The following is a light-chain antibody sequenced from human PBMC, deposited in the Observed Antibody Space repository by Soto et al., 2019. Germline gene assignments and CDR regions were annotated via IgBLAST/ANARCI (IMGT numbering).Light chain of an antibody. CDR2: AAS. Sequence: EIVLTQSPRTLSLSPVERATLSCMASQSVSVNSLAWYQQKGGQAPRLLIYAASTRATGVPDRFSGSGSGTDFTLTISRLEPEDFAVYYCQQYGSSGTFGQGTKVDNK. CDR3: QQYGSSGT. CDR1: QSVSVNS. V-gene: IGKV3-20*01. J-gene: IGKJ1*01.